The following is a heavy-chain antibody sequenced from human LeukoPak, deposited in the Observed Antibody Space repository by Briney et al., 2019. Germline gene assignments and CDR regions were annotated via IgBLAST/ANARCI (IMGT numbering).Heavy chain of an antibody. CDR2: ISGSGGTT. D-gene: IGHD1-26*01. CDR3: AVAYSGSFHAFDH. CDR1: GFTFSSYA. Sequence: GRSLRLSCAASGFTFSSYAMSWVRQAPGKGLEWVSAISGSGGTTYYADSVKGRFTISRDNSKNTLYLQMNSLRTEDTAVYYCAVAYSGSFHAFDHGARGPLV. V-gene: IGHV3-23*01. J-gene: IGHJ4*02.